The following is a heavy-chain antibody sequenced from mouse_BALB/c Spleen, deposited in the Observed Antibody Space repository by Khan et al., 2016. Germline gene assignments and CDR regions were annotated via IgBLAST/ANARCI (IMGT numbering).Heavy chain of an antibody. D-gene: IGHD2-4*01. V-gene: IGHV9-3-1*01. CDR2: INTYTGEP. J-gene: IGHJ3*01. CDR3: AMHYEYAPFDY. Sequence: QIQLVQSGPELKKPGETVKISCKASGYTFTNYGMNWVKQAPGKGLKWMGWINTYTGEPTYADDFKGRFAFSLETSASTAYLQINNLKNEDTATYFCAMHYEYAPFDYWGQGTLVTVSA. CDR1: GYTFTNYG.